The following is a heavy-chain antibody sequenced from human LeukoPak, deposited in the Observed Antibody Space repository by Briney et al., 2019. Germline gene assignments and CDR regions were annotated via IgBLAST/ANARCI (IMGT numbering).Heavy chain of an antibody. D-gene: IGHD2-2*01. V-gene: IGHV3-30*02. CDR3: ARESVRKYVY. Sequence: PGGSLRLSCAASGLMFSTSGMHWVRQAPGKGLEWVAFIQYDGSEIHYADSLKGRFTISRDNAKNSLYLQMNSLRAEDTAVYYCARESVRKYVYWGQGTLVTVSS. CDR1: GLMFSTSG. J-gene: IGHJ4*02. CDR2: IQYDGSEI.